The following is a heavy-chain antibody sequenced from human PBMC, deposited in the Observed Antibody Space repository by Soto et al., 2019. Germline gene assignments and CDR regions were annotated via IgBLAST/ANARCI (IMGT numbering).Heavy chain of an antibody. D-gene: IGHD6-13*01. CDR2: INHSGST. Sequence: SETLSLTCAVYGGSFSGYYWSWIRQPPGKGLEWIGEINHSGSTNYNPSLKSRVTISVDTSKNQFSLKLSSVTAADTAVYYCARCKLIAAEFNYWGQGTLVTVSS. V-gene: IGHV4-34*01. CDR3: ARCKLIAAEFNY. J-gene: IGHJ4*02. CDR1: GGSFSGYY.